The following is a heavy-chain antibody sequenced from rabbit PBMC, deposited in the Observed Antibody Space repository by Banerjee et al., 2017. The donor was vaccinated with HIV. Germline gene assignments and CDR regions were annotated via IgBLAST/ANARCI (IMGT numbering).Heavy chain of an antibody. V-gene: IGHV1S43*01. CDR2: IVTSTGST. Sequence: QSLEESGGDLVKPGASLTLTCTASGFSFSSNYYMCWVRQAPGKGLELIACIVTSTGSTWYASWVNGRFTISRSTSLNTVDLKMTSLTAADTATYFCAREYGGYGQMWGPGTLVTDS. J-gene: IGHJ6*01. CDR3: AREYGGYGQM. D-gene: IGHD2-1*01. CDR1: GFSFSSNYY.